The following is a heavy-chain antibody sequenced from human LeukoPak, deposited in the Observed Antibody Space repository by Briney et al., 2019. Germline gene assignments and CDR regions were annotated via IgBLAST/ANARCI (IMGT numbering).Heavy chain of an antibody. J-gene: IGHJ5*02. V-gene: IGHV4-34*01. Sequence: SETLSLTCAVYGGSFSGYYWSWIRQPPGKGLEWIGEINHSGSTNYNPSLKSRVTISVDTSKNQFSLKLSSVTAADTAVYYCARDVIAARPGWFDPWGQGTLVTVSS. D-gene: IGHD6-6*01. CDR1: GGSFSGYY. CDR2: INHSGST. CDR3: ARDVIAARPGWFDP.